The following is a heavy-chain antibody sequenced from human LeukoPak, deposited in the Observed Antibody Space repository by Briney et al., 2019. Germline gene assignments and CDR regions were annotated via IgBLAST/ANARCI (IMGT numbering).Heavy chain of an antibody. Sequence: ASVKVSCKASGYTLISYSISWVRQAPGQGLEWMGWISAYNGHTNYAQKLQGRVTMTTDTSTSTAYMELRSLRPDDTAVFYCARGRGSIVLMVYTPLDFWGQGTLVTVSS. CDR3: ARGRGSIVLMVYTPLDF. J-gene: IGHJ4*02. V-gene: IGHV1-18*01. D-gene: IGHD2-8*01. CDR1: GYTLISYS. CDR2: ISAYNGHT.